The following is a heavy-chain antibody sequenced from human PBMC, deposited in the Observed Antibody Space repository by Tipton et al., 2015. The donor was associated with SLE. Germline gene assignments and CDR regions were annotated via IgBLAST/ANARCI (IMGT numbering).Heavy chain of an antibody. Sequence: TLSLTCSVSGGSISSSHWWSWVRQSPGKGLEWIGEVYHSGSTNYNPSLKSRVTISIDTSKKQFSLKLSSVTAADTAVYYCATSPYGSGWSFHFDNWGQGTLVTVSS. CDR3: ATSPYGSGWSFHFDN. CDR1: GGSISSSHW. J-gene: IGHJ4*02. D-gene: IGHD6-19*01. V-gene: IGHV4-4*02. CDR2: VYHSGST.